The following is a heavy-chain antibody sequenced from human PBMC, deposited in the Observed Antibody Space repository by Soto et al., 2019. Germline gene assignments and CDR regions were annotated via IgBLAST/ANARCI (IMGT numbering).Heavy chain of an antibody. V-gene: IGHV2-5*02. Sequence: QITLKESGPTLVKPTQTLTLTCTFSGFSLSTSGVGVGWIRQPPGKALEWLAFIYWDEDKRYSPSLKSRLTITKDTSKNQVVLTMTNMDPVDTATYYCARTSVNWGSRGLIDYWGQGTMVLVSS. CDR2: IYWDEDK. J-gene: IGHJ4*02. D-gene: IGHD7-27*01. CDR1: GFSLSTSGVG. CDR3: ARTSVNWGSRGLIDY.